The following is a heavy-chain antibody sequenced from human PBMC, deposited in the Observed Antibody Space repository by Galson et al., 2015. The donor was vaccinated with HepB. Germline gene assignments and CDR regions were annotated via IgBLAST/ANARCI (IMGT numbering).Heavy chain of an antibody. V-gene: IGHV3-23*01. CDR2: ITGSGGAT. CDR1: GFTFSTYA. D-gene: IGHD7-27*01. CDR3: AKTKWGIYSGPFDY. J-gene: IGHJ4*02. Sequence: SLRLSCAGSGFTFSTYAMSWVRQAPGKGLHWVSSITGSGGATYYADSVKGRFTISRDNSKNTLYLQINDLRAEDTAIYYCAKTKWGIYSGPFDYWGQGTPVTVSS.